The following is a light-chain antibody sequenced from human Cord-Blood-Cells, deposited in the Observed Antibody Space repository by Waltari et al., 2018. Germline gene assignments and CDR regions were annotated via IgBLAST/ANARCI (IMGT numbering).Light chain of an antibody. CDR3: QQANSFPYT. CDR2: AAT. Sequence: DIQMTQSPSSVSAYVGDRVTITCRASQGISSCLAWYQQKPGKAPKLLVYAATSLQSGVPSRFSGSGSGTDCTVTISSLQPEDFATYYCQQANSFPYTFGQGTKLEIK. CDR1: QGISSC. J-gene: IGKJ2*01. V-gene: IGKV1-12*01.